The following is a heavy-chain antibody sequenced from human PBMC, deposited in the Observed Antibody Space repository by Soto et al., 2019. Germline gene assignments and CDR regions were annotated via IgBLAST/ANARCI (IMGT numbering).Heavy chain of an antibody. J-gene: IGHJ5*02. CDR2: INTDGSST. CDR1: GLTFNRYW. V-gene: IGHV3-74*01. D-gene: IGHD2-15*01. CDR3: AREFCSGGNCYTYYFDP. Sequence: GGSLRLSCAASGLTFNRYWMHWVRHAPGKGLVWVSHINTDGSSTNYADSVKGRFTISRDNAKSTLFLQMNSLRDEDTAVYYCAREFCSGGNCYTYYFDPWGQGIPVTVS.